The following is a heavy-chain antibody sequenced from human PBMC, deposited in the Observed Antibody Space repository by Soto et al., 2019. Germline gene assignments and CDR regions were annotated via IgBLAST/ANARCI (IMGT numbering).Heavy chain of an antibody. CDR3: AKCTTAMIVVVINWFDP. CDR1: GFTFSSYA. Sequence: EVQLLESGGGLVQPGGSLRLSCAASGFTFSSYAMSWVRQAPGKGLEWVSAISGSGGSTYYADSVKGRFTISRDNSKNTLYLQMNSLRAEDTAVYYCAKCTTAMIVVVINWFDPWGQGTLVTVSS. D-gene: IGHD3-22*01. J-gene: IGHJ5*02. CDR2: ISGSGGST. V-gene: IGHV3-23*01.